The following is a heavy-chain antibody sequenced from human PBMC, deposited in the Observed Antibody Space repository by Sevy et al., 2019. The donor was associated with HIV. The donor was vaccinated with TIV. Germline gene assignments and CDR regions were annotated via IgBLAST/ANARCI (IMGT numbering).Heavy chain of an antibody. CDR1: GFTFSSYA. J-gene: IGHJ4*02. CDR3: AKDVDPDYYDSSGYPDY. D-gene: IGHD3-22*01. Sequence: GGSLRLSCAASGFTFSSYAMSWVRQAPGKGLEWVSAISGSGGSTYYADSVKGRFTISRDNSKNTLYLQMNSLRAEDTAVYYCAKDVDPDYYDSSGYPDYLGQGTLVTVSS. CDR2: ISGSGGST. V-gene: IGHV3-23*01.